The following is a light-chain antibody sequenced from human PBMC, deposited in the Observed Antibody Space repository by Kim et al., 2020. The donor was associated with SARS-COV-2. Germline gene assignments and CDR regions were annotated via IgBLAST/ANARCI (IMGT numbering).Light chain of an antibody. CDR2: GMN. V-gene: IGLV3-19*01. J-gene: IGLJ3*02. Sequence: VALGQTDRNTCQGDRLRIYYASWYQQKPGQAPILVIYGMNSRPSGIPDRFSGSSTGNTATLTITGAQAEDEADYYCNSRDRSGNRVFGGGTQLTVL. CDR3: NSRDRSGNRV. CDR1: RLRIYY.